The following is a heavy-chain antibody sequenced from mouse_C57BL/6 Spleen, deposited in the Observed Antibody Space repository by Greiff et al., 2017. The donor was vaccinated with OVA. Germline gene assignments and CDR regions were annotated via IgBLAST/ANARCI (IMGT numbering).Heavy chain of an antibody. Sequence: QVQLQQPGAELVRPGSSVKLSCKASGYTFTSYWMHWVKQRPIQGLEWIGNIDPSDSETHYNQKFKDKATLTVDKSSSTAYMQLSSLTSEDSADYYCASGAYDYPFAYWGQGTLVTVSA. CDR1: GYTFTSYW. CDR2: IDPSDSET. CDR3: ASGAYDYPFAY. V-gene: IGHV1-52*01. J-gene: IGHJ3*01. D-gene: IGHD2-4*01.